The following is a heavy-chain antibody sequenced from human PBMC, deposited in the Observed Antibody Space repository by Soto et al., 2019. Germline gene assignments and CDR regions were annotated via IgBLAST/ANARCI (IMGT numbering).Heavy chain of an antibody. V-gene: IGHV4-59*01. CDR2: IYYSGST. D-gene: IGHD5-12*01. J-gene: IGHJ5*02. Sequence: SETLSLTCTVSGGSISSYYWSWIRQPPGKGLEWIGYIYYSGSTNYNPSLKSRVTISVDTSKNQFSLKLSSVTAADTAVYYCARGVPVATITDHNWFDPWGQGTLVTVSS. CDR1: GGSISSYY. CDR3: ARGVPVATITDHNWFDP.